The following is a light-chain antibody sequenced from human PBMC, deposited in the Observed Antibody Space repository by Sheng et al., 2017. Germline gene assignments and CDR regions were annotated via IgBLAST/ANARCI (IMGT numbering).Light chain of an antibody. Sequence: DIQLTQSPSFLSASVGDRVTITCRASQGISSYLAWYQQKPGKAPKLLIYAASTLQSGVPSRFSGSGSGTEFTLTITYLQSEDSATYYCHQYYSFPRTFGQGTKVEI. CDR2: AAS. CDR3: HQYYSFPRT. J-gene: IGKJ1*01. CDR1: QGISSY. V-gene: IGKV1-9*01.